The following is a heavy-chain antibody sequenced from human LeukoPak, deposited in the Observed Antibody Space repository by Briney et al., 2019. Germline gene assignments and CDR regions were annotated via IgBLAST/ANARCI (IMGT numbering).Heavy chain of an antibody. D-gene: IGHD2-15*01. CDR3: AKGGISGYLDH. CDR1: GFNFSNYA. V-gene: IGHV3-23*01. CDR2: ISSSGATT. J-gene: IGHJ4*02. Sequence: AGGSLRLSCAASGFNFSNYALSWVRQAPGKGLEWISSISSSGATTYYAVSVKGRFTISRDNPKSTLSLQMNSLRAEDTAVYYCAKGGISGYLDHWGQGTLVTVSS.